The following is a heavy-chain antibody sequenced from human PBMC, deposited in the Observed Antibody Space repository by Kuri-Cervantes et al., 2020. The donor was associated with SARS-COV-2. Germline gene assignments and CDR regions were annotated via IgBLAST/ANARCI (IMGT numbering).Heavy chain of an antibody. Sequence: SQTLSLTCAVYGGSFSGYYWSWIRQPPGRGLEWIGEINHSGSTNYNPSLESRVTMSVDTSRNQFSLKLSSVTAADTAVYYCARHAVRYYFDYWGQGTLVTVSS. CDR3: ARHAVRYYFDY. V-gene: IGHV4-34*01. CDR1: GGSFSGYY. J-gene: IGHJ4*02. CDR2: INHSGST.